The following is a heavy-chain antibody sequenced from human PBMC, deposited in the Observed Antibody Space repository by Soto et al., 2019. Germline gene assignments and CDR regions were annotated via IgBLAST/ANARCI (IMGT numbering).Heavy chain of an antibody. V-gene: IGHV4-59*01. CDR2: IYYSGST. Sequence: PSETLSLPCTVSGGPISSYYCSWIRQPPGKGLEWIGYIYYSGSTNYNPSLKSRVTISVDTSKNQFCLKLCSVTAADTAVYYCVRAGEDFWSGINAFDIWGQGPRVTVSS. J-gene: IGHJ3*02. D-gene: IGHD3-3*01. CDR1: GGPISSYY. CDR3: VRAGEDFWSGINAFDI.